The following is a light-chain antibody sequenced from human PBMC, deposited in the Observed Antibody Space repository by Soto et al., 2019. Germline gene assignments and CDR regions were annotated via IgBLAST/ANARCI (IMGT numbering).Light chain of an antibody. Sequence: DIVLTQSPATLSLSPGERATLSCRASQSVSSSLAWYQQKPGQAPRLLIYHASTGATSIPARFSGSGSGTDFSLTISSLQSEDFAVYYCLQYHHCALTFGGGTKV. CDR1: QSVSSS. J-gene: IGKJ4*01. CDR3: LQYHHCALT. CDR2: HAS. V-gene: IGKV3-15*01.